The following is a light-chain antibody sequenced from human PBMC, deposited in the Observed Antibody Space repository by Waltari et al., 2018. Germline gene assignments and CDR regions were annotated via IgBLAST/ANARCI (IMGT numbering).Light chain of an antibody. CDR2: DAS. J-gene: IGKJ5*01. CDR3: QQRSNWPPIT. V-gene: IGKV3-11*01. Sequence: EIVLTQSPGTLSLSPGERATLPCRASQSVGSSLAWYQQKPGQAPRLLMYDASNSATGVPARFNGSGSGTDFTLTIISLQSEDSAVYYCQQRSNWPPITFGQGTRLEIK. CDR1: QSVGSS.